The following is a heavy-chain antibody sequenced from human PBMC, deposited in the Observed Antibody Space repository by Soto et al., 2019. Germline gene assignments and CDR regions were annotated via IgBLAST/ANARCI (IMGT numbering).Heavy chain of an antibody. Sequence: EVQLVESGGGLVKPGGSLRLSCAASGFTFSNAWMSWVRQAPWKGLEWVGRIKSKTDGGTTAYAAPVKVRFTISRDDSKNTLYRQMNSLKTEDTAVYYGTEESIGVLPAASYNWFDPRGQGTLVTVSS. D-gene: IGHD2-2*01. J-gene: IGHJ5*02. V-gene: IGHV3-15*01. CDR2: IKSKTDGGTT. CDR1: GFTFSNAW. CDR3: TEESIGVLPAASYNWFDP.